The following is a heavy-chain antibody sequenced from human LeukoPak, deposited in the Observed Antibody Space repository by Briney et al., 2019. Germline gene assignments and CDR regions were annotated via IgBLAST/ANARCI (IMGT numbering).Heavy chain of an antibody. Sequence: GGSLRLSCAASGFTFSSYGMHWVRQAPGKGLEWVAVIWYDGSNKYYADSVKGRFTISRDNSKNTLYLQMSSLRAEDTAVYYCARELSVAGDSFDYWGQGTLVTVSS. J-gene: IGHJ4*02. D-gene: IGHD6-19*01. CDR3: ARELSVAGDSFDY. CDR1: GFTFSSYG. CDR2: IWYDGSNK. V-gene: IGHV3-33*01.